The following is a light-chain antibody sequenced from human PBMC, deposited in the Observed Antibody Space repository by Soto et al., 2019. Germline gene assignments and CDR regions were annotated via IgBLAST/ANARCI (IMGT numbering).Light chain of an antibody. CDR1: QQISSY. CDR3: QQSYSTPYT. V-gene: IGKV1-39*01. CDR2: GAS. J-gene: IGKJ2*01. Sequence: DIQMTQSPPSLSASVGDRVTITCRASQQISSYLNWYQHKSGKAPKLLIYGASALQSGVPSRFSGSGSGTDFTLTIRSPQPEDAATYYCQQSYSTPYTFGQGTNLEIK.